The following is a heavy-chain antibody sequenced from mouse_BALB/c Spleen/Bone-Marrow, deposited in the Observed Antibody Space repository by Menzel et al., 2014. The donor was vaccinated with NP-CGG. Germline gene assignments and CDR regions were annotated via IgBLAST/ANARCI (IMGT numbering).Heavy chain of an antibody. D-gene: IGHD1-1*01. CDR3: SRLYYYGNFAY. J-gene: IGHJ3*01. Sequence: VQLQQSGGGLVQPGGSLKLSCAASGFDFSRYWMSWVRQAPGKGLEWIGEINPDSSTINYTPSLKDKFIISRDNAKKTLYLQMSKVRSEDTALYYCSRLYYYGNFAYWGQGTLVTVSA. CDR2: INPDSSTI. V-gene: IGHV4-1*02. CDR1: GFDFSRYW.